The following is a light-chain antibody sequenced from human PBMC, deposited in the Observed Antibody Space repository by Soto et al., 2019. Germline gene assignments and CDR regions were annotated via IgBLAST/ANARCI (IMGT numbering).Light chain of an antibody. Sequence: QSALTRPASVSGSPGQSITISCTGTSIDVGGYNYVSWYQHHPGKAPKLMIYGVTNRPSGVSIRFSGSKSGNTASLTISGLQPEDEADYYCTSYIHRRTLVVFGGGTKVTVL. CDR3: TSYIHRRTLVV. V-gene: IGLV2-14*01. J-gene: IGLJ2*01. CDR2: GVT. CDR1: SIDVGGYNY.